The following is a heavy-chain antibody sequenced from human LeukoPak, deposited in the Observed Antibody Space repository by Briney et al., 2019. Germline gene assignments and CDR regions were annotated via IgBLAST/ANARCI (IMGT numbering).Heavy chain of an antibody. D-gene: IGHD2-15*01. J-gene: IGHJ4*02. CDR2: IYYNGGT. Sequence: LETLSLTCTVSGGSIRYYYWSWIRQSPGKGLEWIGYIYYNGGTNYNPSLKSRVTISVDMSKNQFSLKMSSVTAADTAVYYCARKGGLFDYWGQGRLVTVSS. V-gene: IGHV4-59*01. CDR1: GGSIRYYY. CDR3: ARKGGLFDY.